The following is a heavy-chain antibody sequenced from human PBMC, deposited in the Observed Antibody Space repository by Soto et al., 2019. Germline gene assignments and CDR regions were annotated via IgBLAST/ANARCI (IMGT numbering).Heavy chain of an antibody. V-gene: IGHV3-23*01. CDR1: GFTFSSYA. J-gene: IGHJ4*02. Sequence: GGSLRLSCAASGFTFSSYAVSWVRQAPGKGLEWVSAISGSGGSTYYADSVKGRFTISRDNSKNTLYLQMNSLRAEDTAVYYCAKVDVGATTLGYWGQGTLVTVSS. CDR2: ISGSGGST. CDR3: AKVDVGATTLGY. D-gene: IGHD1-26*01.